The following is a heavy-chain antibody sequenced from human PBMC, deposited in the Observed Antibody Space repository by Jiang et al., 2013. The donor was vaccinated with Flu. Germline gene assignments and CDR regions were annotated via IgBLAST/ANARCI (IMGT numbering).Heavy chain of an antibody. V-gene: IGHV3-9*01. Sequence: GGGLVQPGRSLRLSCAASGFTFDDYAMHWVRQAPGKGLEWVSGISWNSGSIGYADSVKGRFTISRDNAKNSLYLQMNSLRAEDTALYYCAKGVPTYSSGWLYYFDYWGQGTLVTVSS. J-gene: IGHJ4*02. CDR2: ISWNSGSI. CDR1: GFTFDDYA. D-gene: IGHD6-19*01. CDR3: AKGVPTYSSGWLYYFDY.